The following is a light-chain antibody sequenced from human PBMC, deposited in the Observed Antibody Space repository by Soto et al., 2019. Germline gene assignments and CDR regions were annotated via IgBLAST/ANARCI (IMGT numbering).Light chain of an antibody. CDR3: QQYNNWPPET. CDR2: KAS. CDR1: QTISSW. Sequence: TQSPSTLSGSVGDRVTITCRASQTISSWLAWYQQKPGKAPKLLIYKASTLKSGVPSRFSGSGSGTEFTLTISSLQSEDFAVYYCQQYNNWPPETFGQGTKVDIK. V-gene: IGKV1-5*03. J-gene: IGKJ1*01.